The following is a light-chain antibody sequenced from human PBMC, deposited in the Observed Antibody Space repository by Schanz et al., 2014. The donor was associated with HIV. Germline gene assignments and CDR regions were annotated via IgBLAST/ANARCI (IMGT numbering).Light chain of an antibody. CDR3: QQFNSYPHT. Sequence: DIQMTQSPSSVSASVGDRVTITCRASQDISTYLAWYQQKPGKAPKLLTYGASTLQSGVPPRFSGSGSGTDFTLTISSLQPEDFATYYCQQFNSYPHTFGQGTKLEIK. V-gene: IGKV1-9*01. CDR1: QDISTY. J-gene: IGKJ2*01. CDR2: GAS.